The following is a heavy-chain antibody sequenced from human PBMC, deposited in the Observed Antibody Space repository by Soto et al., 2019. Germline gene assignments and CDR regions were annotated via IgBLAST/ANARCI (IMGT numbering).Heavy chain of an antibody. J-gene: IGHJ6*02. CDR2: ISFDGSNK. CDR3: AKGGSNAGMDV. D-gene: IGHD1-26*01. V-gene: IGHV3-30*18. Sequence: QVPLVESGGGVVQPGRSLRLSCAASGFTFSNYDMHWVRQAPGKGLEWVAVISFDGSNKYYADSVKGRFTISRDDSKNTLYLQLNSLRAEDTAVYYCAKGGSNAGMDVWGQGTTVTVSS. CDR1: GFTFSNYD.